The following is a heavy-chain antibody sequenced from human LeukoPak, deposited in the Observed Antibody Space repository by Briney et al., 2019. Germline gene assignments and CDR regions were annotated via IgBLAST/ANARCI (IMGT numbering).Heavy chain of an antibody. CDR1: RFSFNTYW. CDR3: VKDSGWFHFDS. J-gene: IGHJ4*02. CDR2: INSDGSST. D-gene: IGHD6-19*01. Sequence: GGSLRLSCAASRFSFNTYWMHWVRQAPGMGLVWVSRINSDGSSTSYADSVKGRFTISRDNAKSSLHLQMNGLRDEDTAMYYCVKDSGWFHFDSWGQGTLVTVSS. V-gene: IGHV3-74*01.